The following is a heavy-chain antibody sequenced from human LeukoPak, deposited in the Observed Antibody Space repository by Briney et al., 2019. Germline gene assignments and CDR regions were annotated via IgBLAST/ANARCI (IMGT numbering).Heavy chain of an antibody. J-gene: IGHJ5*02. CDR3: AREDGRITMVRGVIGWFDP. CDR1: GYTFTSYS. D-gene: IGHD3-10*01. V-gene: IGHV1-18*01. CDR2: IGAYNGNT. Sequence: ASVKVSCKASGYTFTSYSVSWVRQAPGQGLEWMGWIGAYNGNTNYAQKLQGRVTMTTDTSTSTAYMELRSLRSDDTAVYYCAREDGRITMVRGVIGWFDPWGQGTLVTVSS.